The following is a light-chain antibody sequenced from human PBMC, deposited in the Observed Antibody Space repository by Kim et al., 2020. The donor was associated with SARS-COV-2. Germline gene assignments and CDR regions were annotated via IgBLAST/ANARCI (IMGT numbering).Light chain of an antibody. V-gene: IGKV3-20*01. J-gene: IGKJ2*01. Sequence: LSPGEGGTLSCRASQSVSSNYLAWYQEKPGQAPRLLIFGASSRATGIPDRFSGSGSGTDFTLTISRLEPEDFAVYYCQQYGSSPYTFGQGTKLEI. CDR2: GAS. CDR1: QSVSSNY. CDR3: QQYGSSPYT.